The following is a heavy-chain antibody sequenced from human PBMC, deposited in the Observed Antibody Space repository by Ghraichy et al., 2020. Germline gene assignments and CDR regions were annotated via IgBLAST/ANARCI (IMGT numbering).Heavy chain of an antibody. J-gene: IGHJ6*02. CDR1: GFTFSSYG. CDR3: ARDLGEVLEWSLYYYYKGLEG. Sequence: GGSLRLSCAASGFTFSSYGMNWVRQAPGKGLEWVAFIRNDGSNKYYADSVKGRFTISRDNSKNTLYLQMNSLRAEDTAVYYCARDLGEVLEWSLYYYYKGLEGLRQGATVTVSS. D-gene: IGHD3-3*01. CDR2: IRNDGSNK. V-gene: IGHV3-30*02.